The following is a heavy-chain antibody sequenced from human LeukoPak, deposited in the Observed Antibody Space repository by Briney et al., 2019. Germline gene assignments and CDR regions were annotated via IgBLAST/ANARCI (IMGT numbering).Heavy chain of an antibody. Sequence: AETLSLTCTVSGGSISSYYWSWIRQPPGKGLEWIGYIYYSGSTNYNPSLKSRVTISVDTSKNQFSLKLSSVTAADTAVYYCARDYYGDFYFDYWGQGTLVTVSS. J-gene: IGHJ4*02. CDR3: ARDYYGDFYFDY. V-gene: IGHV4-59*01. D-gene: IGHD4-17*01. CDR1: GGSISSYY. CDR2: IYYSGST.